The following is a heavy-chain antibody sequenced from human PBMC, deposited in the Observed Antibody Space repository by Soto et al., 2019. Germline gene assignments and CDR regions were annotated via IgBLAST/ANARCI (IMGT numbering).Heavy chain of an antibody. Sequence: QVQLQESGPGLVKPSQTLSLTCTVSGAYVNTGGYYWSWVRQYPGKALEWIGYIYHSGDTYYNPSLKSRLTISVDTSKNHFSLSLSSVTVADTAVYYCARAPGNERLDYWGQGTLVIVSS. CDR1: GAYVNTGGYY. J-gene: IGHJ4*02. D-gene: IGHD1-1*01. V-gene: IGHV4-31*03. CDR2: IYHSGDT. CDR3: ARAPGNERLDY.